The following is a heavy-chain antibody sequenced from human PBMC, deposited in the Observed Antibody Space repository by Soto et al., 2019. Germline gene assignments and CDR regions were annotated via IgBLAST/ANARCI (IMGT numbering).Heavy chain of an antibody. J-gene: IGHJ4*02. D-gene: IGHD1-26*01. Sequence: EVQLLESGGGLVQPGGSLRLPCAAPGSTFTSYAMTWVRQAPGKGREWAPVISGSGDSTYYADSVKGRFTISRDNSKNTLYLQMNSLRAEDTTVYYCARRGSGSYYDYWGQGTLVTVSS. V-gene: IGHV3-23*01. CDR1: GSTFTSYA. CDR2: ISGSGDST. CDR3: ARRGSGSYYDY.